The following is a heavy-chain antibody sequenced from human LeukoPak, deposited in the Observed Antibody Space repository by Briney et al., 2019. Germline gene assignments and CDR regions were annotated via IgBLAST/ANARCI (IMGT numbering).Heavy chain of an antibody. CDR1: GFTFSSYA. J-gene: IGHJ4*02. V-gene: IGHV3-23*01. D-gene: IGHD4-23*01. Sequence: PSGGSLRLSCAASGFTFSSYAMSWVRQAPGKGLEWVSAISGSGGSTYYADSVKGRFTISRDNSKNTLYLQMNSLRAEDTAVYYCASFDDYGGPFDYWGQGTLVTVSS. CDR3: ASFDDYGGPFDY. CDR2: ISGSGGST.